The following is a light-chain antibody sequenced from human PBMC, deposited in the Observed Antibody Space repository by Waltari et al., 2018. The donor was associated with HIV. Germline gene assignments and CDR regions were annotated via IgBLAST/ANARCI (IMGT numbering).Light chain of an antibody. J-gene: IGLJ1*01. Sequence: SYELTQPPSVSVSPGQTATITCSGDKLGDKYACWYQKKPGQSPVLVIYQNTKRPSGTPERFSGANSGNTATLTISGTQAMDEADYYCQAWDSSTADYVFGTGTKVTVL. CDR3: QAWDSSTADYV. CDR1: KLGDKY. CDR2: QNT. V-gene: IGLV3-1*01.